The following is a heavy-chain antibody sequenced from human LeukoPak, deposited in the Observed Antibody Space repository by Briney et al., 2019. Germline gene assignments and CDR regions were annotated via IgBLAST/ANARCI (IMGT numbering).Heavy chain of an antibody. V-gene: IGHV3-66*01. D-gene: IGHD6-13*01. Sequence: GGSLRLSCAASGFTVSSNYMSWVRQAPGKGLEWVSVIYSGGSTYYADSVKGRFTISRDNSKNTLYLQMNSLRAEDTAVYYCARDSEAAAGYDYWGQGTLVTVSS. CDR3: ARDSEAAAGYDY. J-gene: IGHJ4*02. CDR2: IYSGGST. CDR1: GFTVSSNY.